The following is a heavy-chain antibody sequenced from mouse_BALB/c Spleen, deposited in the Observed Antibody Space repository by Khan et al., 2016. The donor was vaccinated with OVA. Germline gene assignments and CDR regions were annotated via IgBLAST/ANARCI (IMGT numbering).Heavy chain of an antibody. Sequence: QVQLKESGPGLVAPSQTLSITCTVSGFSLTTYGVHWVRQPPGKGLEWLGVIWAGGSTNYNSALMSRLSIIKDNSKSQVFLKMNSLQTDDTAIYYCARPYDGSAGFAYWGQGTLVTVSA. CDR3: ARPYDGSAGFAY. CDR2: IWAGGST. V-gene: IGHV2-9*02. CDR1: GFSLTTYG. J-gene: IGHJ3*01. D-gene: IGHD1-1*01.